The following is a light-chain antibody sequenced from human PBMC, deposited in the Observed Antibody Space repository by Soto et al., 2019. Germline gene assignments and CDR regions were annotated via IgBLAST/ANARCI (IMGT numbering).Light chain of an antibody. Sequence: DIQMTQSPSTLSGSVGDRVTITCRASQTINSWLAWYQQKPGKAPKLLIYKASTLKSGVPSRFSGSGPGTEFTLTISSLQPDDFATYYCQHYNSYSEAFGQGTKVDIK. CDR3: QHYNSYSEA. J-gene: IGKJ1*01. V-gene: IGKV1-5*03. CDR2: KAS. CDR1: QTINSW.